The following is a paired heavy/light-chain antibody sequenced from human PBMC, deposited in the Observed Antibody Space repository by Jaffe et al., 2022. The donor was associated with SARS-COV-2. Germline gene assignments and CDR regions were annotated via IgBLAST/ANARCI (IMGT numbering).Light chain of an antibody. CDR1: QGIRSD. J-gene: IGKJ4*01. Sequence: DIQMTQSPSSLSASVGDRVTITCRASQGIRSDLGWYQQKPGKAPKRLIYAASSLQSGVPSRFSGSGSGTEFTLTISSLQPEDFATYYCLQHNTYFTFGGGTKVEIK. CDR2: AAS. CDR3: LQHNTYFT. V-gene: IGKV1-17*01.
Heavy chain of an antibody. J-gene: IGHJ6*02. CDR3: ANLYDLWSEYSYYYYYGLDV. D-gene: IGHD3-3*01. Sequence: EVHLSESGGGLVQPGGSLRLSCAASGLTFNNYALSWVRQAPGKGLEWVSGISGSGGSKNYADSVKGRFTISRDNSKNTLYLQMNSLRVEDTAVYYCANLYDLWSEYSYYYYYGLDVWGQGTTVTVS. CDR2: ISGSGGSK. V-gene: IGHV3-23*01. CDR1: GLTFNNYA.